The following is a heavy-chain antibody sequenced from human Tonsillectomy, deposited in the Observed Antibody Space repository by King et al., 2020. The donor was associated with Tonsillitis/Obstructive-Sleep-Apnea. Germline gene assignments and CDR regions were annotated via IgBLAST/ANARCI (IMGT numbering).Heavy chain of an antibody. V-gene: IGHV1-46*01. D-gene: IGHD1-7*01. J-gene: IGHJ3*02. Sequence: VQLVESGAEVKKPGASVKVSCKASGYTFTSYYMHWVRQAPGQGLEWMGIINPSGGSTSYAQKFQGRVTMTRDTSTSTVYMGLSSLRSEDTAVYYCARDRLEIPILDSFDIWRQGTMVTVSS. CDR3: ARDRLEIPILDSFDI. CDR1: GYTFTSYY. CDR2: INPSGGST.